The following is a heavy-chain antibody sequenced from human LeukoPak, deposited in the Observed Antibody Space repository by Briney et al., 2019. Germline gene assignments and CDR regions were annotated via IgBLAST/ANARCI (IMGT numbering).Heavy chain of an antibody. D-gene: IGHD1-7*01. J-gene: IGHJ4*02. Sequence: GASVKVSCKASGYTFTGYYMHWVRQAPGQGLEWMGWINPNSGGTNYAQKFQGRVTMTRDTSISTAYMELSRLRSDDTAVYYYAKTLNWNYDSAFDYWGQGTLVTVSS. CDR3: AKTLNWNYDSAFDY. CDR1: GYTFTGYY. CDR2: INPNSGGT. V-gene: IGHV1-2*02.